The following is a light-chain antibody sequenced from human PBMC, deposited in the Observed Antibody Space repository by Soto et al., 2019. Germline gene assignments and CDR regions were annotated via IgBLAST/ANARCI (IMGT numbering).Light chain of an antibody. V-gene: IGKV3-11*01. Sequence: EIVLTQPPVTLSLSPGERATLSCRASQSVSSYLAWYQQKPGQAPRLLIYDASNRATGIPARFSGGGSGTDFTLTIDNLEPEDFAIYYCQQRSKWPPITFGQGTRLEI. CDR2: DAS. CDR1: QSVSSY. CDR3: QQRSKWPPIT. J-gene: IGKJ5*01.